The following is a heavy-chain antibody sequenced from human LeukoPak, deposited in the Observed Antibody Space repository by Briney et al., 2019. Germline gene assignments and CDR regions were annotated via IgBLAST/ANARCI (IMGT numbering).Heavy chain of an antibody. CDR3: ARVGYSGYDSRPVFNY. Sequence: AASVKVSCKASGYTFTSYAMHWVRQAPGQRLEWMGWINTGNDNTKNSQKFQGRVTITRATSASTAYMELSSLRSEDTAVYYCARVGYSGYDSRPVFNYWGQGTLVTVSS. D-gene: IGHD5-12*01. CDR2: INTGNDNT. V-gene: IGHV1-3*04. CDR1: GYTFTSYA. J-gene: IGHJ4*02.